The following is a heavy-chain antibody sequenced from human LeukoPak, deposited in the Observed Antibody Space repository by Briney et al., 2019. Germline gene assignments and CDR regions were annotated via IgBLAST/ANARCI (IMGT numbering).Heavy chain of an antibody. V-gene: IGHV3-53*05. CDR3: ARAMGSTTVTTDRYFDL. J-gene: IGHJ2*01. CDR2: IYSGGST. D-gene: IGHD4-17*01. CDR1: GFTVSSNY. Sequence: GGSLRLSCAASGFTVSSNYMSWVRQAPGKGLEWVSVIYSGGSTYYADSVKGRFTISRDNSKNTLYLQMNSLRAEDTAVYYCARAMGSTTVTTDRYFDLWGRGTLVTVSS.